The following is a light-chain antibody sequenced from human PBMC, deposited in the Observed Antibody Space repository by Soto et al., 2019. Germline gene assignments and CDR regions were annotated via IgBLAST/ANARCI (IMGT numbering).Light chain of an antibody. CDR3: QQYDNSPLS. CDR1: QPISSHKS. V-gene: IGKV3-20*01. Sequence: DIVLTQSPCTLSLSPGERATLSCRASQPISSHKSLAWYQQRPGQAPRVLIYVASRRATGISDRFSGSGSGTDFTLTISRLEPEDFSVYYCQQYDNSPLSFGGGTKVAIK. CDR2: VAS. J-gene: IGKJ4*01.